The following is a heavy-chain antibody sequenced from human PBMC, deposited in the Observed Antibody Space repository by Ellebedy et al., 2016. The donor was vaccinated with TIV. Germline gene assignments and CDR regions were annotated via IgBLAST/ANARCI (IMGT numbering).Heavy chain of an antibody. CDR1: GASFSSHY. J-gene: IGHJ4*02. V-gene: IGHV4-59*11. CDR3: ATWPPGAFDH. CDR2: ISSGGTT. Sequence: SETLSLXXTVSGASFSSHYWSWIRQPPGKGLEWIGHISSGGTTKYNPSLKSRLAMSVHTSKNQFSLNLTSVTAADTAVYYCATWPPGAFDHWGQGALVTVSS.